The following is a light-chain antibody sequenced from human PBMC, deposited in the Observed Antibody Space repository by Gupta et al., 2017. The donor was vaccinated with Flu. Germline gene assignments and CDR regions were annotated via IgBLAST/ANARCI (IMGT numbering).Light chain of an antibody. CDR3: QVLDSSSDRQGVV. Sequence: NNIASKSVHWYQQKPGQAPVLVVHDDIDRPLGIPERFSGSNSGNTATLTISRVEAGDEADYYCQVLDSSSDRQGVVFGGGTKLTVL. CDR1: NIASKS. V-gene: IGLV3-21*02. CDR2: DDI. J-gene: IGLJ2*01.